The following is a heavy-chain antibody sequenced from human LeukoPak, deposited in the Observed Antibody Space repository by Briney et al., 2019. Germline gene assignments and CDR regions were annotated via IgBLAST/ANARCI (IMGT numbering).Heavy chain of an antibody. CDR1: GFTFSSYA. CDR2: ISGSGDST. CDR3: AKDSSSFPGEYYYGMDV. Sequence: GRTLRLSCAASGFTFSSYAMSWGRQAPGKGLEWVSAISGSGDSTYYADSVKGRFTISRDNSKNTLYLQMNSLRAELTAVYYCAKDSSSFPGEYYYGMDVWGQGTTVTVSS. D-gene: IGHD6-13*01. J-gene: IGHJ6*02. V-gene: IGHV3-23*01.